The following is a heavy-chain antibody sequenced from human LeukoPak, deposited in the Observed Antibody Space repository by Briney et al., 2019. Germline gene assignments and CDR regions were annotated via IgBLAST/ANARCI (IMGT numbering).Heavy chain of an antibody. CDR2: IRSKAYGGTT. J-gene: IGHJ4*02. CDR3: TRPRTFYCSSTSCSFDY. CDR1: GFTFGDYA. D-gene: IGHD2-2*01. Sequence: GGSLRLSCTASGFTFGDYAMSWVRQAPGKGLEWVGFIRSKAYGGTTEYAASVKGRFTISRDDSKSIAYLQMNSLKTEDTAVYYCTRPRTFYCSSTSCSFDYWGQGTLVTVSS. V-gene: IGHV3-49*04.